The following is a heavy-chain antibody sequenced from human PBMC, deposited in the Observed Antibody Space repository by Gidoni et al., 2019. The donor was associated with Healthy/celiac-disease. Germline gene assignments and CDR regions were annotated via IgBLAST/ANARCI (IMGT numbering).Heavy chain of an antibody. CDR3: AKNRYYDSSGYSNFDY. J-gene: IGHJ4*02. Sequence: EVQLLESGGGLVQPGGSLRLSCAASGFTFSSYAMSWVRQAPGKGLEWVSAISGSGGSTYYADSVKGRFTISRDNSKNTLYLQMNSLRAEDTAVYYCAKNRYYDSSGYSNFDYWGQGTLVTVSS. V-gene: IGHV3-23*01. CDR2: ISGSGGST. D-gene: IGHD3-22*01. CDR1: GFTFSSYA.